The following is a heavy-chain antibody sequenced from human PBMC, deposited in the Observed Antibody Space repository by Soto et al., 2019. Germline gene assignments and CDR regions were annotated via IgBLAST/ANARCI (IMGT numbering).Heavy chain of an antibody. D-gene: IGHD3-22*01. J-gene: IGHJ4*02. V-gene: IGHV3-66*01. CDR3: VKDLYTYYYDSSGSAILDY. CDR1: GFIVSGIF. CDR2: LSSDDKT. Sequence: GGSLRLSCAASGFIVSGIFMTWVRQVPGKGPEWVSTLSSDDKTYYADSVKGRFTISRDNSKNTLYLQMSSLRAEDTAVYYCVKDLYTYYYDSSGSAILDYWGQGTLVTVSS.